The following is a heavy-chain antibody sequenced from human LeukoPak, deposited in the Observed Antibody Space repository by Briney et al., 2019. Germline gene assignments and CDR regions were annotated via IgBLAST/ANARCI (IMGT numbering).Heavy chain of an antibody. CDR3: ARGVRITMVRGVIIRGPFDY. CDR1: GYTFTSYA. Sequence: ASVKVSCKASGYTFTSYAMHWVRQAPGQRLEWMGWINAGNGNTKYSQKFQGRVTITRDTSASTAYMELSSLRSEDTAVYYCARGVRITMVRGVIIRGPFDYWGQGILVTVSS. D-gene: IGHD3-10*01. V-gene: IGHV1-3*01. J-gene: IGHJ4*02. CDR2: INAGNGNT.